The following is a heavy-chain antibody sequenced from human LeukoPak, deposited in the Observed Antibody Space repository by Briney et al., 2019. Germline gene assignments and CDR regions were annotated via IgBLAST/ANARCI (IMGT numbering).Heavy chain of an antibody. CDR1: GGSISSYY. D-gene: IGHD5-24*01. V-gene: IGHV4-4*07. CDR2: IYTSGST. Sequence: SETLSLTCTVSGGSISSYYWSWIRQPAGKGLEWIGRIYTSGSTNYNPSLKSRVAISVDKSKKQFSLKLSSVTAADTAVYYCARHVRWLQLTLYFDIWGRGTLVTVSS. CDR3: ARHVRWLQLTLYFDI. J-gene: IGHJ2*01.